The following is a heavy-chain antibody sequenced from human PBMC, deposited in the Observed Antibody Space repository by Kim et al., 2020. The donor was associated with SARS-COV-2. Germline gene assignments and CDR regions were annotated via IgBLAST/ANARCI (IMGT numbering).Heavy chain of an antibody. CDR2: ISSSSSYT. CDR1: GFTFSDYY. J-gene: IGHJ2*01. D-gene: IGHD3-10*01. CDR3: ASPYYYGSGSYYNWYFDP. V-gene: IGHV3-11*03. Sequence: GGSLRLSCAASGFTFSDYYMGWIRQAPGKGLEWVSYISSSSSYTNYADSVKGRFTISRDNAKNSLYLQMNSLRAEDTAVYYCASPYYYGSGSYYNWYFDPSGRSTLVSVSS.